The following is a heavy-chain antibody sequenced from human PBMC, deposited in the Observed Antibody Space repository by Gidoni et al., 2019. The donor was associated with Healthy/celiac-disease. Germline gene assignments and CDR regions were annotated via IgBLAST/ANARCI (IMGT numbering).Heavy chain of an antibody. CDR1: GYSFTSYW. CDR3: ARLGDIVVVPAARYNWFDP. V-gene: IGHV5-51*01. CDR2: FYPGDSDT. D-gene: IGHD2-2*01. J-gene: IGHJ5*02. Sequence: EVQLVQSGAEVKKPGESLKISCKGSGYSFTSYWIGWVRQMPGKGLEWMGIFYPGDSDTRHSPSFQGQVTISADKSISTAYLQWSSLKASDTAMYYCARLGDIVVVPAARYNWFDPWGQGTLVTVSS.